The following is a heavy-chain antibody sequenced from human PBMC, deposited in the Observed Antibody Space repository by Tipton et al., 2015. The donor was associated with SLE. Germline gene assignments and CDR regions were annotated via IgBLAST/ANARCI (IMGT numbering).Heavy chain of an antibody. Sequence: QSEPEVKKPGASVTVSCKASGYTFTAHYVHWVRQAPGQGLEWMGRINPNTGGTNFAQKFQGRVTVSSDTSINTVYMEVSSLTSDDTALYYCAREEASCGGDCYPDYWGQGTLVTVSS. D-gene: IGHD2-21*01. J-gene: IGHJ4*02. CDR2: INPNTGGT. CDR1: GYTFTAHY. V-gene: IGHV1-2*06. CDR3: AREEASCGGDCYPDY.